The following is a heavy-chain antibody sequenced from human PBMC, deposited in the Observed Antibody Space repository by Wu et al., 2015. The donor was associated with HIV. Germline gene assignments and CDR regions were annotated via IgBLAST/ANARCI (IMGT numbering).Heavy chain of an antibody. J-gene: IGHJ4*02. D-gene: IGHD3-22*01. CDR1: GYTFTSYD. CDR2: MNPNSGNT. CDR3: AREGRGYDSSGYSLPLFDY. V-gene: IGHV1-8*01. Sequence: QVQLVQSGAEVKKPGASVKVSCKASGYTFTSYDINWVRQATGQGLEWMGWMNPNSGNTGYAQKFQGRVTMTRNTSISTAYMELSSLRSEDTAVYYCAREGRGYDSSGYSLPLFDYWGQGTLVTVSS.